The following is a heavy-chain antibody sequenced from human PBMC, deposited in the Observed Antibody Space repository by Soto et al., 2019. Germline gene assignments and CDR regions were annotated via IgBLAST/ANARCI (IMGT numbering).Heavy chain of an antibody. CDR1: GFTFSSYG. CDR3: ARDRIVGTTKIYYGMDV. V-gene: IGHV3-33*01. D-gene: IGHD1-26*01. J-gene: IGHJ6*02. Sequence: QVQLVESGGGVMQPGRSRRLSCAASGFTFSSYGMHWVRQAPGKGLERVTVIWYDGSNKYYADSVKGRFTISRDNSKNTLSLQMNSLRVEDTAVYYCARDRIVGTTKIYYGMDVWGQGTTVTVSS. CDR2: IWYDGSNK.